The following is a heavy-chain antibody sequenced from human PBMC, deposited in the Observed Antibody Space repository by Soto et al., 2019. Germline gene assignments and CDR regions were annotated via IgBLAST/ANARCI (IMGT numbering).Heavy chain of an antibody. V-gene: IGHV3-23*01. Sequence: GGSLRLSCEASGFTFSSYAMSWVRQAPGKGLEWVSAISNSGGSTYYADSVKGRFAISRDNSKNTLYLQMNSLRAEDTAVYYCAKHSSVDAFDIWGQGTMVTVSS. D-gene: IGHD6-25*01. CDR2: ISNSGGST. CDR1: GFTFSSYA. J-gene: IGHJ3*02. CDR3: AKHSSVDAFDI.